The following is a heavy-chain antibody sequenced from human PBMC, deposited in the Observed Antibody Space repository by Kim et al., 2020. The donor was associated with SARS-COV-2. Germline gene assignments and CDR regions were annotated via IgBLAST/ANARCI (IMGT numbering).Heavy chain of an antibody. Sequence: GGSLRLSCAASGFTFSSYSMNWVRQAPGKGLEWVSSIRSSSSYIYYADSVKGRFTISRDNAKNSLYLQMNSLRAEDTAVYYCARDGYYAISRTAEYFQHWGQGTLVTVSS. V-gene: IGHV3-21*01. CDR1: GFTFSSYS. J-gene: IGHJ1*01. D-gene: IGHD3-22*01. CDR2: IRSSSSYI. CDR3: ARDGYYAISRTAEYFQH.